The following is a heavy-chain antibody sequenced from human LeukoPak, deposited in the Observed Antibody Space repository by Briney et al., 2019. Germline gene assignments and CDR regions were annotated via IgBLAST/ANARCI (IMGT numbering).Heavy chain of an antibody. CDR2: IYHTGST. D-gene: IGHD3-22*01. J-gene: IGHJ3*02. V-gene: IGHV4-38-2*01. Sequence: PSETLSLTCGVSGYSISRGYYWARIRQPPGKGLEWIGTIYHTGSTYYTPSLGSRVTISVDTSKNEFSLNLNSVTAADTAVYYCARLIDNDSSGDPDTFDMWGQGTVVTVSS. CDR3: ARLIDNDSSGDPDTFDM. CDR1: GYSISRGYY.